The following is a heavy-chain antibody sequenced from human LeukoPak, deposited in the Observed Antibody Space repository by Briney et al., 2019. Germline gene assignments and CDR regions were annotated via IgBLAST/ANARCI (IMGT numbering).Heavy chain of an antibody. CDR3: AREGYDFWSGEFPGIKFDP. D-gene: IGHD3-3*01. CDR2: INPNSGDT. J-gene: IGHJ5*02. CDR1: GYTFTGYY. V-gene: IGHV1-2*02. Sequence: ASVKVPCKSSGYTFTGYYVHWVRQAPGQGLEWMGWINPNSGDTNYAQKFQGRVTMTRDTSISTAYMELSRLRSDDTAVYYCAREGYDFWSGEFPGIKFDPWGQGTLVTVSS.